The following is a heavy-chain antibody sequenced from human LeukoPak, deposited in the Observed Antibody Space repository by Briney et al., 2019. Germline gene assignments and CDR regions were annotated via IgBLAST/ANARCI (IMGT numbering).Heavy chain of an antibody. CDR1: GFTFSSYS. J-gene: IGHJ4*02. V-gene: IGHV3-21*04. CDR3: AKTVAGTN. D-gene: IGHD6-19*01. Sequence: GGSLRLSCAASGFTFSSYSMNWVRQAPGKGLEWVSSISSSSTYIYYADSVKGRFTVSRDNSKNTLYLQMNSLRAEDTAVYYCAKTVAGTNWGQGTLVTVSS. CDR2: ISSSSTYI.